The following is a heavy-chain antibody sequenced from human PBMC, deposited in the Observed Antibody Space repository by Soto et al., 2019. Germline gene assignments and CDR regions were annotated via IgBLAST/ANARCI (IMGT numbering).Heavy chain of an antibody. D-gene: IGHD3-10*01. CDR2: IGPASGDT. CDR1: GYSFTSYG. CDR3: GRGRSGQLVVFY. V-gene: IGHV1-2*02. Sequence: ASVKVSCKASGYSFTSYGIAWVRQAPGQGPEWMGEIGPASGDTRYAQKFQGRVTMTRDTSITTVYMELNNLSPDDTAVYYCGRGRSGQLVVFYWGQGTPVTVSS. J-gene: IGHJ4*02.